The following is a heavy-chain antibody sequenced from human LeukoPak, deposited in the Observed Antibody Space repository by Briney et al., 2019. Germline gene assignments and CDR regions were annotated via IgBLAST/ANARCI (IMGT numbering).Heavy chain of an antibody. Sequence: GGSLRLSCSAFGFAFDKYAMNWVRQAPEKGLEWVSTIDSDSARTYYADSADGRFTISRDNYKNILYLQLNSLRAEDTAVYYCSARQPLYGKHFWGQGTTVTVSS. J-gene: IGHJ6*02. CDR2: IDSDSART. CDR3: SARQPLYGKHF. D-gene: IGHD6-13*01. CDR1: GFAFDKYA. V-gene: IGHV3-23*01.